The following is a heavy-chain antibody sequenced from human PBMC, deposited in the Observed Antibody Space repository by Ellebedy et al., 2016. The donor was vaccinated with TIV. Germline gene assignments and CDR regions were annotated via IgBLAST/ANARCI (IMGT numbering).Heavy chain of an antibody. CDR1: GFTFSSFT. V-gene: IGHV3-21*01. D-gene: IGHD4-17*01. CDR3: ARRGSYGDYAVHVNSWFDS. Sequence: PGGSLRLSCAASGFTFSSFTMNWVRQAPGKGLEWVSSISSSGTYIHYGDSVKGRFTISRDNAKNSLYLQMKSLKVEDTAVYYCARRGSYGDYAVHVNSWFDSWGQGTPVTVSP. J-gene: IGHJ5*01. CDR2: ISSSGTYI.